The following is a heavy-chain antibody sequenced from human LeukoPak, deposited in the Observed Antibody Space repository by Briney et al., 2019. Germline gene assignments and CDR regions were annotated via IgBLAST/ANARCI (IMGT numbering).Heavy chain of an antibody. V-gene: IGHV3-21*01. Sequence: GGSLRLSCAASGFTFSVYSMNWVRQAPGKGLEWVSSIGSSSNYIYYADSVKGRFTISRDNAKNSLYLQMNSLRPEDTAVYYCAASTKHPAMCDYWGQGTLLTVSS. CDR1: GFTFSVYS. J-gene: IGHJ4*02. D-gene: IGHD5-18*01. CDR3: AASTKHPAMCDY. CDR2: IGSSSNYI.